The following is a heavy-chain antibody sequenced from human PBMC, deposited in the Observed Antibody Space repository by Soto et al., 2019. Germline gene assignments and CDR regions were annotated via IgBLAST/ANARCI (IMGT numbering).Heavy chain of an antibody. D-gene: IGHD1-26*01. V-gene: IGHV3-30*18. CDR3: AKDCATTTGLGLLYNWFDT. CDR1: GLSLRSYG. Sequence: QVQLVESGGGVVQPGRSLRLSCAASGLSLRSYGLHWVRQAPGKGLEWVAVISYAEINKFYADSEKGRFTISRDNSKNTVLLQMNSLRDEDTAVYDCAKDCATTTGLGLLYNWFDTWGQGTLVTVSS. CDR2: ISYAEINK. J-gene: IGHJ5*02.